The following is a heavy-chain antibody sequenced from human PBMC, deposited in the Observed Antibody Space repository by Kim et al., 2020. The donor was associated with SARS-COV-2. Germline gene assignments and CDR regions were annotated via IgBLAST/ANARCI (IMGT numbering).Heavy chain of an antibody. J-gene: IGHJ6*02. CDR2: FTDRSGEK. V-gene: IGHV3-21*01. CDR1: GFTFSGYS. Sequence: GGSLRLSCVISGFTFSGYSINWVRQTPGKGLEWVSSFTDRSGEKYYADSVKGRFIISRDNAKKSTDLQMNSLRVEDTGVYYCVRDSEGENYYGMDVWGQGTKVIVS. CDR3: VRDSEGENYYGMDV. D-gene: IGHD3-10*01.